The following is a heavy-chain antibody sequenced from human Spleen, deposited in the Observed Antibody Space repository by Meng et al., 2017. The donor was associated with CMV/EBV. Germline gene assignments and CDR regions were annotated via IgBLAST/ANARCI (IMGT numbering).Heavy chain of an antibody. D-gene: IGHD3-10*01. J-gene: IGHJ4*02. CDR2: IRYDGSNK. Sequence: GGSLRLSCAASGFTFSSYGIHWVRQAPGKGLEWVAFIRYDGSNKYYADSVKGRFTISRDNSKNTLYLQMNSLRAEDTAVYYCAKAHYYGSGSSFDYWGQGTLVTVSS. V-gene: IGHV3-30*02. CDR1: GFTFSSYG. CDR3: AKAHYYGSGSSFDY.